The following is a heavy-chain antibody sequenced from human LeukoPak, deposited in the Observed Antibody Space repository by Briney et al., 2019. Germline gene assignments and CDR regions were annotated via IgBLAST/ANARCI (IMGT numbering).Heavy chain of an antibody. J-gene: IGHJ3*02. Sequence: GGSLRLSCAASGFTFSDHYIDWVRQAPGKGLEWVGRSRNKANSYTTQYAASVKGRFTVSRDDSKNSVFLQMNSLKTEDTAVYYCTKNSGSYFVAFDIWGQGTMVTVSS. V-gene: IGHV3-72*01. CDR1: GFTFSDHY. D-gene: IGHD1-26*01. CDR2: SRNKANSYTT. CDR3: TKNSGSYFVAFDI.